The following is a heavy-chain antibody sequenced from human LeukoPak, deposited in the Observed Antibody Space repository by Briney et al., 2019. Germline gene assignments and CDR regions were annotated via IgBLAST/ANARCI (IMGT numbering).Heavy chain of an antibody. CDR2: ISWNSGSI. CDR3: AKAQIIAVAGTDYYYGMDV. CDR1: GFTFDDYA. Sequence: GGSLRLSCAASGFTFDDYAMHWVRQAPGKGLEWVSGISWNSGSIGYADSVKGRFTISRDNAKNSLYLQMNSLRAEDTALYYCAKAQIIAVAGTDYYYGMDVWGQGTTVTVSS. V-gene: IGHV3-9*01. D-gene: IGHD6-19*01. J-gene: IGHJ6*02.